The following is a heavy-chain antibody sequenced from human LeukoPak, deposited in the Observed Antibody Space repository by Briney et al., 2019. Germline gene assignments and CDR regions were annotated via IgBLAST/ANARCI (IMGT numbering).Heavy chain of an antibody. CDR1: GYTFTSYD. D-gene: IGHD3-10*01. J-gene: IGHJ4*02. CDR2: MNPNSGNK. Sequence: ASVKVSCKASGYTFTSYDINWVRQATGQGLEWMGWMNPNSGNKGYAQKFQGRVTMTRNTSISTAYMELSSLRSEDTAVYYCARGEYYYGSGSYSPFDYWGQGTLVTVSS. CDR3: ARGEYYYGSGSYSPFDY. V-gene: IGHV1-8*01.